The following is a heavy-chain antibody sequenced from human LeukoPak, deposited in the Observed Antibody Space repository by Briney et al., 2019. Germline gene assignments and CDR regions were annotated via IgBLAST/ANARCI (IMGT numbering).Heavy chain of an antibody. CDR1: GYSISSGYY. Sequence: SETLPLNCTVSGYSISSGYYWGWSRRPPGKGLEWIGSFYHSGSTYYNPSLKTRVTISVDTSKNQFSLKLSSVTAADTAVYYCARDGSYYYDSSGCLDYWGQGTLVTVSS. CDR3: ARDGSYYYDSSGCLDY. CDR2: FYHSGST. D-gene: IGHD3-22*01. J-gene: IGHJ4*02. V-gene: IGHV4-38-2*02.